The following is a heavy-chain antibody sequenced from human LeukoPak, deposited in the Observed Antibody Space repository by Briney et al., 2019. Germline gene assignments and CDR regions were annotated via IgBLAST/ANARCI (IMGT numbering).Heavy chain of an antibody. CDR3: ATLKGVDPMFDN. D-gene: IGHD2-8*01. Sequence: SETLSLTCTVSGASIGGYYWSWIRQRPGKGLEYIGYMYYSGSANYNPSLKSRVTISVDTSRDQFSLKLRSVTAADTAVYYCATLKGVDPMFDNWGQGILVTVSS. J-gene: IGHJ4*02. V-gene: IGHV4-59*01. CDR2: MYYSGSA. CDR1: GASIGGYY.